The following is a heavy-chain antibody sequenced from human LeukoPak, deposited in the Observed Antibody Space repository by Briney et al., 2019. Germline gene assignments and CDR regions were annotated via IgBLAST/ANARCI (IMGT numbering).Heavy chain of an antibody. D-gene: IGHD1-26*01. CDR1: GYTFTGYY. J-gene: IGHJ4*02. V-gene: IGHV1-2*02. Sequence: ASVKVSCKASGYTFTGYYIHWVRRAPGQGLEWMGWINPNSGGTNYAQKFQGRVTMTRDTSISTAYMELSRLRSDDTAVYYCARWELLLVYWGQGTLVTVSS. CDR3: ARWELLLVY. CDR2: INPNSGGT.